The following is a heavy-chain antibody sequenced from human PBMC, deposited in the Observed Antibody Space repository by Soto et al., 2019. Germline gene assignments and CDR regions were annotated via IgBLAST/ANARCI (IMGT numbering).Heavy chain of an antibody. CDR1: GYTFTSYY. CDR3: VSVAAIPGYTDN. D-gene: IGHD5-12*01. J-gene: IGHJ4*02. CDR2: INPSGGST. V-gene: IGHV1-46*01. Sequence: ASVKVSCKASGYTFTSYYMHWVRQAPGQGLEWMGIINPSGGSTSYAQKFQGRVTMTRDTSTSTVYMELSSLRSDDTAVYCFVSVAAIPGYTDNWGQGTLVTVSS.